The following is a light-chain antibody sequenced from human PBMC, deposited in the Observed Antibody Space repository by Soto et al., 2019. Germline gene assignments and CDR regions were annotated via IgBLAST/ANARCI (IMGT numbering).Light chain of an antibody. CDR2: GAY. Sequence: EIVMTQSPATLSVSPGERATLSCRASQSVSSNLAWYQQKPGQAPRLLIYGAYTRATGIPARFSGSGSGTEFTLTISSLQSKDFAVYYCQQYNNWPQTFGQGTKVEIK. CDR1: QSVSSN. J-gene: IGKJ1*01. V-gene: IGKV3-15*01. CDR3: QQYNNWPQT.